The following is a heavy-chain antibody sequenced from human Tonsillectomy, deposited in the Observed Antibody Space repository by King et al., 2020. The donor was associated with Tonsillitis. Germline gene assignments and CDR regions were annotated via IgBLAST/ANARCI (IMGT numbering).Heavy chain of an antibody. J-gene: IGHJ4*02. CDR3: ARSEKLSSYYFVY. D-gene: IGHD3-16*02. V-gene: IGHV1-69*09. Sequence: VQLVESGAEVKKPGSSVKVSCKASGGTFTNYVITWVRQAPGQGLEWMGRIIPILGIANYAQKFQGRVTITADKSTSTAYMELSSLTSEDTAVYYCARSEKLSSYYFVYWGQGTLVTVSS. CDR2: IIPILGIA. CDR1: GGTFTNYV.